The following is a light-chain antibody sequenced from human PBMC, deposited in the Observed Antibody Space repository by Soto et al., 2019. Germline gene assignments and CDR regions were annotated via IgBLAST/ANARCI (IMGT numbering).Light chain of an antibody. CDR3: QKYDSAPQT. V-gene: IGKV1-27*01. CDR2: SAS. CDR1: QGISNY. Sequence: DIQMTQSPSSLSASVGDRVTIACRASQGISNYLAWYQQKPGKAPKLLIYSASTLQSGVPSRFSGSGSGTDFTLTISGLQPEDVATYYCQKYDSAPQTFGQGPKVDNK. J-gene: IGKJ1*01.